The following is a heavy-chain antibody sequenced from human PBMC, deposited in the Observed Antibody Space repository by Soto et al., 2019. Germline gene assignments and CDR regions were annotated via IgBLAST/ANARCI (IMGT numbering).Heavy chain of an antibody. D-gene: IGHD5-18*01. J-gene: IGHJ4*02. CDR3: AATGYTYGYHFDH. Sequence: GESLKISCKGSGYTFTSYWITWVRQMPGKGLEWMGRIDPSDSSTNYSPSFQGHVTISTDKSVSTAHLQWSSLKVSDTAMYYCAATGYTYGYHFDHWGQGTQVTVSS. V-gene: IGHV5-10-1*01. CDR2: IDPSDSST. CDR1: GYTFTSYW.